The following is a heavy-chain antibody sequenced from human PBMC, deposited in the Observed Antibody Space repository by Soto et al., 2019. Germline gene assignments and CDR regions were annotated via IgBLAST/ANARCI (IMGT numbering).Heavy chain of an antibody. V-gene: IGHV4-30-4*01. CDR1: GGSISSGDYY. J-gene: IGHJ4*02. CDR3: ATFGVIGEPFDY. D-gene: IGHD3-10*01. CDR2: IYYSGST. Sequence: SETLSLTCTVSGGSISSGDYYWSWIRRPPGKGLEWIGYIYYSGSTYYNPSLKSRVTLSLDTPSNQFSLRLSSLTAADTAVYYCATFGVIGEPFDYWGQGTLVTVSS.